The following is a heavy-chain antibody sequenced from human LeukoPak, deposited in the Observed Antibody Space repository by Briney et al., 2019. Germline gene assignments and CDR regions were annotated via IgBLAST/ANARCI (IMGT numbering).Heavy chain of an antibody. J-gene: IGHJ4*02. Sequence: GGSLRLSCAASGFTFSIYSMNWVRQAPGKGLEWVSAISGSGGSTYYADSVKGRFTISRDNSKNTLYLQMNSLRAEDTAVYYCAKVWRGNYYDYWGQGTLVTVSS. CDR3: AKVWRGNYYDY. CDR1: GFTFSIYS. D-gene: IGHD1-1*01. CDR2: ISGSGGST. V-gene: IGHV3-23*01.